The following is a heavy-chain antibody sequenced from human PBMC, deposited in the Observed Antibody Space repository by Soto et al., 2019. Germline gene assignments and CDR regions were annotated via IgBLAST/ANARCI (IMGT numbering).Heavy chain of an antibody. Sequence: EVQLVESGGGLVKPGGSLGLSCAASGFTFSSYSMNWVRQAPGKGLEWVSSISSSGSTIYYADSVKGRFTISRDNAKNSLYLQMNSLRAEDTAVYYCARDRGSGDYYFDYWGQGTLVTVSS. D-gene: IGHD2-15*01. V-gene: IGHV3-21*01. CDR3: ARDRGSGDYYFDY. J-gene: IGHJ4*02. CDR2: ISSSGSTI. CDR1: GFTFSSYS.